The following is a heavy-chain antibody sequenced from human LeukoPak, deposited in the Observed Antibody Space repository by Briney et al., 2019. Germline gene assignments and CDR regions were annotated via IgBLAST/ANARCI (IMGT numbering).Heavy chain of an antibody. Sequence: SETLSLTCTVSGASISSSYWSWVRQAPGKGLEWIGYIYYSGSSSYNPSLKSRVTISVDTSKNQFSLKLSSVTAADTAIYYCARRLYDSSGYYLDYWGQGTLDTVSS. CDR2: IYYSGSS. J-gene: IGHJ4*02. D-gene: IGHD3-22*01. V-gene: IGHV4-59*01. CDR3: ARRLYDSSGYYLDY. CDR1: GASISSSY.